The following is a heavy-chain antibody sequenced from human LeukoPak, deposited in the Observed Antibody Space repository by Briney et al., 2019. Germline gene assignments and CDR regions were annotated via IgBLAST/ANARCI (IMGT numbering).Heavy chain of an antibody. CDR3: ARALPPVEMATIFAYFDY. D-gene: IGHD5-24*01. J-gene: IGHJ4*02. Sequence: GASVKVSCKASGYTFTSYGISWVRQAPGQGLEWMGWISAYNGNTNYAQKLQGRVTMTTDTSTSTAYMELRSLRSEDTAAYYCARALPPVEMATIFAYFDYWGQGALVTVSS. CDR2: ISAYNGNT. CDR1: GYTFTSYG. V-gene: IGHV1-18*01.